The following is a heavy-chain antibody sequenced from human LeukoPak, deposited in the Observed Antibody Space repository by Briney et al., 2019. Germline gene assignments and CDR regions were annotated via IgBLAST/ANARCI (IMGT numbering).Heavy chain of an antibody. J-gene: IGHJ4*02. V-gene: IGHV4-4*07. CDR3: ARDSWVGATFDY. CDR2: IYTSGST. Sequence: SEPLSLTCTVSGGSISSYHWSWIRQPAGKGLEWIGRIYTSGSTNYNPSLKSRVTMSVDTSKNQFSLKLSSVTAADTAVYYCARDSWVGATFDYWGQGTLVTVSS. CDR1: GGSISSYH. D-gene: IGHD1-26*01.